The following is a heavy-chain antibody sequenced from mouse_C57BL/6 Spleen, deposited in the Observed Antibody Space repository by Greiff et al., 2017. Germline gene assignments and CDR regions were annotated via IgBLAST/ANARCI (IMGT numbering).Heavy chain of an antibody. V-gene: IGHV5-16*01. CDR1: GFTFSDYY. CDR3: ARDNGSSPFAY. CDR2: INYDGSST. D-gene: IGHD1-1*01. J-gene: IGHJ3*01. Sequence: EVMLVESEGGLVQPGSSMKLSCTASGFTFSDYYLAWVRLVPEKGLEWVANINYDGSSTYYLDSLKSRFIISRDNATNILYLQMSSLKSEDTATYYCARDNGSSPFAYWGQGTLVTVSA.